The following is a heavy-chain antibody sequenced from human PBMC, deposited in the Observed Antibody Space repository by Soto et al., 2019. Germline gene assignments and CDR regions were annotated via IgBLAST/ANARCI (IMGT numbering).Heavy chain of an antibody. CDR2: IKQDGSEK. J-gene: IGHJ4*02. D-gene: IGHD5-12*01. V-gene: IGHV3-7*03. Sequence: GVTLRLSCAASGLTFSSYWMSWVRQAQGKGLEWVANIKQDGSEKYYVDSVKGRFTISRDNAKNSLYLQMNSLRAEDTAVYYCARTGRSGYDLRYYWGQGTLVTVSS. CDR1: GLTFSSYW. CDR3: ARTGRSGYDLRYY.